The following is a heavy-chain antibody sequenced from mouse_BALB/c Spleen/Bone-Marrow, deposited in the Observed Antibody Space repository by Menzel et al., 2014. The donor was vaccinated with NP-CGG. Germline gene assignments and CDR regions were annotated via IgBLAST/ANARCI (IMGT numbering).Heavy chain of an antibody. CDR1: GFTFSTYY. V-gene: IGHV5-6-2*01. CDR2: IYTNDGST. J-gene: IGHJ4*01. Sequence: EGMLVESGGGLVKVGESLKLSCAASGFTFSTYYMSWVRQTPEKRLELVAAIYTNDGSTYYPDTVKGRFAISRDNAKNTLYLQMSSLKSEDTALYYCARRAFYALDYWGQGTSVTVSS. CDR3: ARRAFYALDY.